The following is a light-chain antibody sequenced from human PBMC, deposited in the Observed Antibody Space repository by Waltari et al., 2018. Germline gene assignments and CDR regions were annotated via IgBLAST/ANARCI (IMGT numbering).Light chain of an antibody. CDR3: QQRSNWPPLT. CDR2: DAS. CDR1: QSVSSY. J-gene: IGKJ4*01. Sequence: IVLTQSPATLSLYTGERATLSCRASQSVSSYLAWYQQKPGQAPRILIYDASNRATRIPARFSGSGSGTDFTLTISSLEPEDFAFYDCQQRSNWPPLTFGGGTKVEIK. V-gene: IGKV3-11*01.